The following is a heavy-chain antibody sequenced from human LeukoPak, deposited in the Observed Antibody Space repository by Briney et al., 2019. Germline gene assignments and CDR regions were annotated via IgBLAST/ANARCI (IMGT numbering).Heavy chain of an antibody. CDR2: IYSGGST. CDR1: GFTFSSNY. V-gene: IGHV3-53*01. D-gene: IGHD6-13*01. J-gene: IGHJ5*02. Sequence: GGSLRLSCAASGFTFSSNYMSWVRQAPGKGLEWVSVIYSGGSTYYGDSVKGRFTISRDNSKNTLYLQMNSLRAEDTAVYYCARGIATAANEDRFDPWGQGTLVTVSS. CDR3: ARGIATAANEDRFDP.